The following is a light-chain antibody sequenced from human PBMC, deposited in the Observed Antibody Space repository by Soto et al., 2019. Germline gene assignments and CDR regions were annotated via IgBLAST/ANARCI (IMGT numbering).Light chain of an antibody. CDR3: QHNYGTPA. V-gene: IGKV1-39*01. J-gene: IGKJ5*01. CDR1: QTISSP. CDR2: ATS. Sequence: DIQMTQSPSSVSASVGDRVTITCRASQTISSPLSWYQQKPGKVPELLIYATSRLQSGVPSRFSGSRSGTDFTLTISSVQPEDFATYYCQHNYGTPAFGQGTRLEIK.